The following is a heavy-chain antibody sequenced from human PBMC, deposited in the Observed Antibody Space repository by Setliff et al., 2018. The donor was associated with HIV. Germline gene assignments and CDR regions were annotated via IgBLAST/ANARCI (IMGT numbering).Heavy chain of an antibody. Sequence: GGSLRLSCEASGFTFSDYFMTWIRQAPGKGLEWISYIGSRGTPVKTADSLKGRFFVSRDNAKNTLYLQMNSLRVEDTGVYYCHSGYDTEEQSYFDYWGQGTLVTVSS. CDR1: GFTFSDYF. CDR2: IGSRGTPV. CDR3: HSGYDTEEQSYFDY. V-gene: IGHV3-11*04. D-gene: IGHD5-12*01. J-gene: IGHJ4*02.